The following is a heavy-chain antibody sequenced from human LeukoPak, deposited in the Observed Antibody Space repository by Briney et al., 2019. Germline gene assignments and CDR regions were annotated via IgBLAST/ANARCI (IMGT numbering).Heavy chain of an antibody. CDR3: AKSPLAYCGGDCPPYYYYGMDV. V-gene: IGHV3-23*01. J-gene: IGHJ6*02. D-gene: IGHD2-21*02. CDR2: ISNSGGST. Sequence: PGGPLRLSCAASGFTFSSYVMSWVRQAPGKGLEWVSSISNSGGSTYYADSVKGRFTISRDNSKNALYLQMNSLRAEDTAVYYCAKSPLAYCGGDCPPYYYYGMDVWGQGTTVTVSS. CDR1: GFTFSSYV.